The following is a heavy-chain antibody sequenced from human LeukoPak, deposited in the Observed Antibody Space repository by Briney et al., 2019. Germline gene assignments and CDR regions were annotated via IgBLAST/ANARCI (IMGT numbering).Heavy chain of an antibody. D-gene: IGHD2-2*02. CDR3: ARALAYCSSARGYRYFDL. CDR2: IYYNGIT. CDR1: GGSLSSYY. Sequence: SETLSLTCTVSGGSLSSYYWSWIRQPPGKGLEWIRYIYYNGITNYNPSLRSRVTISVATSTDQSSLKLSSVTAADTAVYYCARALAYCSSARGYRYFDLWGGGTLVTVSS. V-gene: IGHV4-59*01. J-gene: IGHJ2*01.